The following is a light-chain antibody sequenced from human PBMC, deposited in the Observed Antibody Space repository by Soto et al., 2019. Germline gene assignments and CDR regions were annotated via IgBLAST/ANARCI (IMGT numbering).Light chain of an antibody. CDR3: ASYTSSTSLA. CDR2: EVS. J-gene: IGLJ2*01. CDR1: TNDVGGYNF. V-gene: IGLV2-14*01. Sequence: QSVLTQPASVSGSPGQSITVSCTGTTNDVGGYNFVAWYQQHPGKAPKLIIYEVSFRPSGVSNRFSGSKSGNTASLTISGLQAEDEADYYCASYTSSTSLAFGGGTKVTVL.